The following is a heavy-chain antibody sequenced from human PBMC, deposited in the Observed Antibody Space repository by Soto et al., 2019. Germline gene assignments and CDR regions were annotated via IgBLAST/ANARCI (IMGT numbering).Heavy chain of an antibody. D-gene: IGHD4-17*01. J-gene: IGHJ3*02. CDR2: ISASGGRT. CDR3: AKDPNGDYVGAFDI. Sequence: LSWAASGFRFSNYAVRCVRQATGAGPEWVSGISASGGRTYYADSVKGRFTISRDKSKSTLYLQMDSLRAEDTALYYCAKDPNGDYVGAFDIWGRGTLVTVSS. CDR1: GFRFSNYA. V-gene: IGHV3-23*01.